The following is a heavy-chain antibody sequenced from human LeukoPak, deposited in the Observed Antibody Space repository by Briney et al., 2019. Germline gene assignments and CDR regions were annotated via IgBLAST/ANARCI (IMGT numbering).Heavy chain of an antibody. CDR1: GLTFSSYG. D-gene: IGHD3-22*01. V-gene: IGHV3-15*01. Sequence: PGGSLRLSCAASGLTFSSYGMSWVRQAPGKGLEWVGRIKRKSDGGTTDYAAPVKGRFTISRDDSKNTLYLQMNSLKSEDTAVYYCTTELDIRPNHYWGQGTLVTVSS. CDR3: TTELDIRPNHY. J-gene: IGHJ4*02. CDR2: IKRKSDGGTT.